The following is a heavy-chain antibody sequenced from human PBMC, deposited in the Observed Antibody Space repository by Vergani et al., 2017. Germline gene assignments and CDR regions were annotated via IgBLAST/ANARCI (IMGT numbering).Heavy chain of an antibody. V-gene: IGHV3-30-3*01. CDR3: ARDIRRYCSSTSCWVLMDG. Sequence: QVQLVESGGGVVQPGRSLRLSCAASGFTFSSYAMHWVRQAPGKGLEWVAVISYDGSNKYYADSVKGRFTISRDNSKNTLYLQMNSLRAEDTAVYYCARDIRRYCSSTSCWVLMDGWGKGTTVTVPS. CDR1: GFTFSSYA. D-gene: IGHD2-2*01. J-gene: IGHJ6*04. CDR2: ISYDGSNK.